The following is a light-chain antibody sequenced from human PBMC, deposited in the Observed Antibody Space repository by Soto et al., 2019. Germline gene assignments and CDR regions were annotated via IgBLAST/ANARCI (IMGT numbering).Light chain of an antibody. V-gene: IGKV3-15*01. J-gene: IGKJ1*01. CDR3: QQYNNWPET. Sequence: EIVMTQSPAILSVSPGERATLSCRASQSVSSNLAWYQQKPGQAPRLLIYGASTRATGIPGRFSGSGSGTEFTLTISSLQSEDFAVYYCQQYNNWPETFGQGTKVEIK. CDR1: QSVSSN. CDR2: GAS.